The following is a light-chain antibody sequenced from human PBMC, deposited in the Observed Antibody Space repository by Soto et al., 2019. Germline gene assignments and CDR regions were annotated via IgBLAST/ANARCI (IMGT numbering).Light chain of an antibody. CDR1: QTVINNK. CDR2: GAS. V-gene: IGKV3-20*01. Sequence: EIVLTQSPGTLSLSPGEGATLSCRASQTVINNKFAWYQQKPGQSPRLLIYGASSRATGIPDWFSGSGSGTDFTLTIRRLEPEEFAVYFCQQYASSPRTFGQGTKVEIK. J-gene: IGKJ1*01. CDR3: QQYASSPRT.